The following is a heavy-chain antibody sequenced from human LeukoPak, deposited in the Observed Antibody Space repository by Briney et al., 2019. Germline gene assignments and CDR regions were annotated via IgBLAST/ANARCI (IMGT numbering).Heavy chain of an antibody. V-gene: IGHV3-48*01. CDR2: ISSISSTI. J-gene: IGHJ4*02. CDR1: GFTLGSYT. CDR3: ARAVISNFDN. D-gene: IGHD3-3*02. Sequence: GGSLRLSCAASGFTLGSYTMNWVRQAPGKGLEWVSYISSISSTIQYADSVKGRFTISRDKAENSLYLQINSLGVEDTAVYYCARAVISNFDNWGQGTLVTVSS.